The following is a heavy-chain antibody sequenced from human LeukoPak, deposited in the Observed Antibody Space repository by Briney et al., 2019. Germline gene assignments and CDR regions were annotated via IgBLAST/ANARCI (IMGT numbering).Heavy chain of an antibody. V-gene: IGHV4-59*01. J-gene: IGHJ4*02. CDR2: IYYSGST. Sequence: ETLSLTCTVSGGSISSYYWSWIRQPPGKGLEWIGYIYYSGSTNFNPSLKSRVTISVDTSKNRFSLKLSSVTAADTAVYYCARGGLEYQLLSYFDYWGQGTLVTVSS. CDR3: ARGGLEYQLLSYFDY. CDR1: GGSISSYY. D-gene: IGHD2-2*01.